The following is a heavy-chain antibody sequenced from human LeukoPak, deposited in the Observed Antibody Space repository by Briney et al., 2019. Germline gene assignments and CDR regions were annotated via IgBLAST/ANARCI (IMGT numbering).Heavy chain of an antibody. D-gene: IGHD2-2*01. CDR2: INHSGST. V-gene: IGHV4-34*01. CDR3: ARGVRYCSSTSCSRLIDY. Sequence: SETLSLTCAVYGGSFSGYYWSWIRQPPGKGLEWIGEINHSGSTYYNPSLKSRVTISVDTSKNQFSLKLSSVTAADTAVYYCARGVRYCSSTSCSRLIDYWGQGTLVTVSS. J-gene: IGHJ4*02. CDR1: GGSFSGYY.